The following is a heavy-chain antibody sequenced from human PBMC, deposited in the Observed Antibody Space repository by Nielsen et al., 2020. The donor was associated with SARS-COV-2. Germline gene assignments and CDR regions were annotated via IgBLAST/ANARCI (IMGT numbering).Heavy chain of an antibody. Sequence: SETLSLTCAVYGGSFSGYYWSWIRRPPGKGLEWIGEINHSGSTNYNPSLKSRVTTSVDTSKNQFSLKLSSVTAADTAVYYCARNNKEYCSGGSCYYYYGMDVWGQGTTVTVSS. D-gene: IGHD2-15*01. J-gene: IGHJ6*02. V-gene: IGHV4-34*01. CDR3: ARNNKEYCSGGSCYYYYGMDV. CDR2: INHSGST. CDR1: GGSFSGYY.